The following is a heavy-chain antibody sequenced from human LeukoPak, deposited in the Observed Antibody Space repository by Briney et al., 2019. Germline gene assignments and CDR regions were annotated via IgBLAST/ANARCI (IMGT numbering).Heavy chain of an antibody. CDR2: IYSGGST. V-gene: IGHV3-53*01. Sequence: GGSLRLSCAASGLTFRNHAMSWVRQAPGKGLEWVSVIYSGGSTYYADSVKGRFTISRDNSKNTLYLQMNSLRAKDTAVYYCARGRIHFDYWGQGTLVTVSS. CDR3: ARGRIHFDY. CDR1: GLTFRNHA. J-gene: IGHJ4*02.